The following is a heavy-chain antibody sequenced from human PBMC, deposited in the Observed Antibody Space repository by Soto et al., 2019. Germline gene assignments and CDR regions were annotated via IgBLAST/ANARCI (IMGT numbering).Heavy chain of an antibody. Sequence: PGGSLRLSCTASGFSLSRYGLHWVRQAPGKGLEWVAGLWSDGIKTSYTDSVKGRFTISRDTSKNTLYLQMNSLRAEDTAVYYCAKGLGYGDYSSSPYYFDYWGQGTLVTVSS. J-gene: IGHJ4*02. D-gene: IGHD4-17*01. CDR1: GFSLSRYG. V-gene: IGHV3-33*06. CDR3: AKGLGYGDYSSSPYYFDY. CDR2: LWSDGIKT.